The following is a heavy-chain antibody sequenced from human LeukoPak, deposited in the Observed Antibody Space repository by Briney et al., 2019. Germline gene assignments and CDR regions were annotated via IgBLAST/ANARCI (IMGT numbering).Heavy chain of an antibody. CDR1: GYTFTNHA. CDR3: ARRGVTTRDSYYYAMHV. CDR2: INPGDGDT. V-gene: IGHV1-3*01. Sequence: ASVKVSCKASGYTFTNHAVHWVRQAPGQRPEWMGRINPGDGDTKYSQNFQGRVTFARDTSANTAFMELSSLRSEDTAVYYCARRGVTTRDSYYYAMHVWGQGTTVTVSS. D-gene: IGHD2-21*02. J-gene: IGHJ6*02.